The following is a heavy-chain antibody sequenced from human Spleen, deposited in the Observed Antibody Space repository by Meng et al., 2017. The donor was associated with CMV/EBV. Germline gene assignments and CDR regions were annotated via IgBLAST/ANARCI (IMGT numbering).Heavy chain of an antibody. V-gene: IGHV3-30*02. J-gene: IGHJ4*02. Sequence: GESLKISCAASGFTFSSYGMHWVRQAPGKGLEWVAFIRYDGNNKYYADSVKGRFTISRDNSKNTLYLQMNSLRVDDTAVYYCARIGYSSSSFDYWGQGTLVTVSS. D-gene: IGHD6-6*01. CDR1: GFTFSSYG. CDR3: ARIGYSSSSFDY. CDR2: IRYDGNNK.